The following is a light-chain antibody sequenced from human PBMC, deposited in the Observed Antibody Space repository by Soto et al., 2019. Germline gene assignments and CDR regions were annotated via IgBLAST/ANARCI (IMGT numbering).Light chain of an antibody. CDR3: QQYNNWPLT. CDR2: GAS. V-gene: IGKV3-15*01. Sequence: EIVMPQSPATLSVSPGERATLSCRASQSIGSNLAWYQQKPGQAPRLLIYGASTRATGVPARFSGSGSGTEFTLTISSLQSGDFAVYYCQQYNNWPLTFGGGTKVETK. CDR1: QSIGSN. J-gene: IGKJ4*01.